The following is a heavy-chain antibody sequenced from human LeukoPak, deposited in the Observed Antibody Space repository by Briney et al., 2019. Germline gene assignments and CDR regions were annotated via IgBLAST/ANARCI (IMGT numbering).Heavy chain of an antibody. V-gene: IGHV3-30*03. J-gene: IGHJ4*02. CDR3: ARAWAVSFDN. Sequence: GGSLRLSCAASGFTFSDYDMHWVRQAPGKGLEWVAVISNHGSNKYYADSVKGRSTISRGNAKNSLYLQMNSLRAEDTAVYYCARAWAVSFDNWGQGTLVTVSS. CDR2: ISNHGSNK. D-gene: IGHD4-17*01. CDR1: GFTFSDYD.